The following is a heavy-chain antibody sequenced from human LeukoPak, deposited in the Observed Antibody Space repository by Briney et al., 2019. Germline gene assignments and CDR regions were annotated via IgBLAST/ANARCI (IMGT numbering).Heavy chain of an antibody. J-gene: IGHJ4*02. CDR3: ARDRQLWALWDFDY. Sequence: GGSLRLSCAASGFTFSSYWMHWVRQAPGKGLVWVSRINTDGSSTSYADSVKGRFTISRDNAKNTLHLQMNSLRAEDTAVYYCARDRQLWALWDFDYWGQGTLVTVSS. V-gene: IGHV3-74*01. D-gene: IGHD5-18*01. CDR1: GFTFSSYW. CDR2: INTDGSST.